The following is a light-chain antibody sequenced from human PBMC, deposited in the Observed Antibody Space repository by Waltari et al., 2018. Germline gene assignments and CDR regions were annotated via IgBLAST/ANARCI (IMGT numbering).Light chain of an antibody. V-gene: IGKV1-16*01. J-gene: IGKJ2*03. CDR1: QGISSY. CDR3: QQCNSAPYS. CDR2: YAS. Sequence: DIQMTQSPSSLSASVGDTVTITCRASQGISSYLAWYQQKPGKVPKPLIYYASNLESGVPSRFSGSGSGTEFTLNISSLQPEDFATYYCQQCNSAPYSFGQGTKVEIK.